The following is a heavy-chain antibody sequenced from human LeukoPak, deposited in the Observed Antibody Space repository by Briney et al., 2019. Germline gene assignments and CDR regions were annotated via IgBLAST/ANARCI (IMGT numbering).Heavy chain of an antibody. CDR2: ISSSNSYI. Sequence: GGSLRLSCAASGFTFSSYIMNWVRQAPGKGLEWVSSISSSNSYIYYADSVKGRFTISRDNAKNSLYLQMNSLRAEDTAVYYCARGDSYGTYFDYWGQGTLVTVSS. CDR1: GFTFSSYI. V-gene: IGHV3-21*01. J-gene: IGHJ4*02. CDR3: ARGDSYGTYFDY. D-gene: IGHD5-18*01.